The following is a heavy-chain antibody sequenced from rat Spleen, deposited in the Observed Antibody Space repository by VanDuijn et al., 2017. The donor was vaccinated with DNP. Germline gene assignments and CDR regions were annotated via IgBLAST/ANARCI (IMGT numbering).Heavy chain of an antibody. CDR2: LTSSADVT. CDR1: GFTFSNSD. CDR3: AKDAFDY. J-gene: IGHJ2*01. V-gene: IGHV5-25*01. Sequence: EVQLVESGGGLVQPGRSMKLSCAASGFTFSNSDMAWVRQAPTKGLEWVASLTSSADVTYYSASVKGRFTISRDNAKSTLYLQMESLRSEDTATYYCAKDAFDYWGQGVMVTVSS.